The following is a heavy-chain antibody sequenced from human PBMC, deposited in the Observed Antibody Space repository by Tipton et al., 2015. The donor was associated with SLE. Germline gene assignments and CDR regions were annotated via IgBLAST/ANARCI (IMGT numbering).Heavy chain of an antibody. CDR3: ARHSAAAGPYYYYYYGMDV. J-gene: IGHJ6*02. Sequence: MQLVQSGAEVKKPGESLKISCKGSGYSFTSYWIGWVRQMPGKGLEWMGIIYPGDSDTRYSPSFQGQVTISADKSISTAYLQWSSLKASDTAMYYCARHSAAAGPYYYYYYGMDVWGQGTTVTVSS. CDR1: GYSFTSYW. V-gene: IGHV5-51*01. D-gene: IGHD6-13*01. CDR2: IYPGDSDT.